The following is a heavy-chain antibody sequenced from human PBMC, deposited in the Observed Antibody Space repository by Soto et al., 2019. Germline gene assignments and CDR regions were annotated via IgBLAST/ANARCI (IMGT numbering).Heavy chain of an antibody. CDR2: IDPSDSYT. J-gene: IGHJ6*02. CDR3: ASKAGDYDSSGYHYYYGMDV. CDR1: GYSFTSYW. V-gene: IGHV5-10-1*01. Sequence: EESLKISCNGSGYSFTSYWISWVRQMPWKGLEWMGRIDPSDSYTNYSPSFQGHVTISADKSISTAYLQWSSLKASDTAMYYCASKAGDYDSSGYHYYYGMDVWGQGTTVTVSS. D-gene: IGHD3-22*01.